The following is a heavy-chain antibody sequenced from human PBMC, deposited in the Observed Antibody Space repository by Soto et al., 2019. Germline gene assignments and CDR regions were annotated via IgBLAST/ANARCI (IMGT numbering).Heavy chain of an antibody. J-gene: IGHJ5*02. Sequence: WASVKVSCKASGYTFTSYGISWVRQAPGQGLEWMGWISAYNGNTNYAQKLQGRVTMTTDTSTSTAYMELRSLRSDDTAVYYCARDSRYYYDSSGYHYGFDPWGQGTLVTVSS. CDR1: GYTFTSYG. D-gene: IGHD3-22*01. CDR3: ARDSRYYYDSSGYHYGFDP. CDR2: ISAYNGNT. V-gene: IGHV1-18*04.